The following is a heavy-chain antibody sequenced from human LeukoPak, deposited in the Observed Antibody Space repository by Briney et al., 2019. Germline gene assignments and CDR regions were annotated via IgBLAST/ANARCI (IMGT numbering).Heavy chain of an antibody. CDR2: IYYSGST. D-gene: IGHD1-26*01. Sequence: PSETLSLTCTVSGYSISSSSYYWGWIRQPPGKGLEWIGSIYYSGSTYYNPSLKSRVTISVDTSKNQFSLKLSSVTAADTAVYYCARGRQGGRGQFDYWGQGTLVTVSS. J-gene: IGHJ4*02. CDR3: ARGRQGGRGQFDY. CDR1: GYSISSSSYY. V-gene: IGHV4-39*07.